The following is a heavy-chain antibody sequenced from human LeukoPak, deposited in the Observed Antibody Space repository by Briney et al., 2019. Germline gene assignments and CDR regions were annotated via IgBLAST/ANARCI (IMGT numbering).Heavy chain of an antibody. Sequence: SETLSLTCNVSSGSLRENYWGWIRQPPGKGLEWIGSIYYSGSTYYNPSLKSRVTISVDTSKNQFSLRLSSVTAADTAVYYCARDGDTAMVFDYWGQGTLVTVSS. J-gene: IGHJ4*02. D-gene: IGHD5-18*01. CDR1: SGSLRENY. CDR2: IYYSGST. CDR3: ARDGDTAMVFDY. V-gene: IGHV4-39*07.